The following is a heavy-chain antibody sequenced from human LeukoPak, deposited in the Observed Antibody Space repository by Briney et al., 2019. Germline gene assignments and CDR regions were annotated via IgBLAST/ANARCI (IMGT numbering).Heavy chain of an antibody. V-gene: IGHV3-74*01. CDR2: IYSDGSST. CDR3: TRRLGPAATGYYFDY. D-gene: IGHD2-2*01. CDR1: GFTFSRYW. J-gene: IGHJ4*02. Sequence: GGSLRLSCAASGFTFSRYWMHWVRQAPGKGLVWVSGIYSDGSSTTYADSVKGRFTISRDNAKSTLYLQMNSLRAEDTAVYYCTRRLGPAATGYYFDYWGQGTLVTVSS.